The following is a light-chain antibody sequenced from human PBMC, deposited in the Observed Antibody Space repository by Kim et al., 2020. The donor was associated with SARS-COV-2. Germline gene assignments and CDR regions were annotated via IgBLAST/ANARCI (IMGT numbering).Light chain of an antibody. CDR3: QQRNDGFT. J-gene: IGKJ3*01. CDR1: QRFSNF. CDR2: DVS. V-gene: IGKV3-11*01. Sequence: LSPRERPTLSGRASQRFSNFLAWYQQKPAQAPRLLINDVSNRATGVPARFSGSGSGTDFTLTICSLEPDDFAVYYCQQRNDGFTFGPGTKVDIK.